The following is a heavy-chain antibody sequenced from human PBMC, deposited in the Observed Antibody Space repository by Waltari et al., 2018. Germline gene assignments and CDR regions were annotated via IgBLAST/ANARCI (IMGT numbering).Heavy chain of an antibody. CDR1: GGSISSSSYY. D-gene: IGHD3-3*01. V-gene: IGHV4-39*01. Sequence: QLQLQESGPGLVKPSETLSLTCTVSGGSISSSSYYWGWIRQPPGKGLEWIGSIYYSGTTSSNPSPNSRVTISVDTSKNQFSLKLSSVTAADTAVYYCARRGYYDFWSGYYPHWFDPWGQGTLVTVSS. CDR3: ARRGYYDFWSGYYPHWFDP. CDR2: IYYSGTT. J-gene: IGHJ5*02.